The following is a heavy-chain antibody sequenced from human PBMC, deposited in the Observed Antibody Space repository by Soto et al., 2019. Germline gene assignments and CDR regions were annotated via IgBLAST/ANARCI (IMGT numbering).Heavy chain of an antibody. CDR1: GYTFTSYG. V-gene: IGHV1-18*01. CDR2: ISAYNGNT. Sequence: ASVNVSCKASGYTFTSYGISWVRQAPGQGLEWMGWISAYNGNTNYAQKLQGRVTMTTDTSTSTAYMELRSLRSDDTAVYYCARDRHPYYYDSSGHDAFDIWGQGTMVT. CDR3: ARDRHPYYYDSSGHDAFDI. J-gene: IGHJ3*02. D-gene: IGHD3-22*01.